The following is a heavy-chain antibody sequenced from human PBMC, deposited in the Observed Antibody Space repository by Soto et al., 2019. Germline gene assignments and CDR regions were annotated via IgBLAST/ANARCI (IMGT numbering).Heavy chain of an antibody. Sequence: GGSMRLACAACGFTFSSYGLHWVRQAPGKGLDWVAVISYDGSNKYYADSVKGRFTISRDNSKNTLYLQMNSLRAEDTAVYYCAKDQGSSWPYQTYYYYYGMDVWGQGTTVTVSS. D-gene: IGHD6-13*01. V-gene: IGHV3-30*18. CDR1: GFTFSSYG. CDR3: AKDQGSSWPYQTYYYYYGMDV. CDR2: ISYDGSNK. J-gene: IGHJ6*02.